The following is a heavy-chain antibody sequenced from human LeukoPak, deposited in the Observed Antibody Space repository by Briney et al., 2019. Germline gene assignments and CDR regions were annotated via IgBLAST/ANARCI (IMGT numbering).Heavy chain of an antibody. V-gene: IGHV3-7*03. Sequence: PGGSLRLSCAASGFTFSSYWMSWVRQAPGKGLEWVANIKQDGSEKYYVDSVKGRFTISRDNSKNTLYLQMNSLRAEDTAAYYCARDHPELRFDEWGQGTLVTVSS. D-gene: IGHD3-3*01. CDR1: GFTFSSYW. CDR3: ARDHPELRFDE. CDR2: IKQDGSEK. J-gene: IGHJ4*02.